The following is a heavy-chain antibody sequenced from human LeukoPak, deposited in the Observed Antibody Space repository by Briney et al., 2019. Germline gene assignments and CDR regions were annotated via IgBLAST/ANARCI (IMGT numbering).Heavy chain of an antibody. CDR3: AKIIIGSTWQLDH. D-gene: IGHD6-13*01. CDR1: GFTFSSYA. CDR2: ISNSGDRT. Sequence: GGSLRLSCAASGFTFSSYAMNWVRQAPGKGLEWVSTISNSGDRTYYADTVKGRFTISRDNSKNTLYLQMSSLRVEDTAVYYCAKIIIGSTWQLDHWGQGTLVTVSS. V-gene: IGHV3-23*01. J-gene: IGHJ4*02.